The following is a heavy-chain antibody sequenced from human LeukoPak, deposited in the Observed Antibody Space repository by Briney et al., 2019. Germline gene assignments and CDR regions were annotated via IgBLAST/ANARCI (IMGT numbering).Heavy chain of an antibody. V-gene: IGHV1-69*05. CDR3: ARGSVWANVFDP. D-gene: IGHD7-27*01. CDR1: GGTFSSYA. CDR2: IIPIFGTA. Sequence: SVNVSCKASGGTFSSYAISWVRQAPGQGLEWMGGIIPIFGTANYAQKFQGRVTITTDESTSTAYMELSSLRSEDTAVYYCARGSVWANVFDPWRQGTLVTVSS. J-gene: IGHJ5*02.